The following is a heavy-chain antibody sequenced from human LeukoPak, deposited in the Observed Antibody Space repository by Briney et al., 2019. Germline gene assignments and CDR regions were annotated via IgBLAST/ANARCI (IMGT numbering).Heavy chain of an antibody. D-gene: IGHD6-13*01. CDR2: INPSGGSI. CDR3: ARVNWEQQLTYYFDY. Sequence: ASVKVSCKASGYTFTSHYMHWVRQAPGQGLEWMGIINPSGGSISYAQKLQGRVTMTTDTSTSTAYMELRSLRSDDTAVYYCARVNWEQQLTYYFDYWGQGTLVTVSS. CDR1: GYTFTSHY. J-gene: IGHJ4*02. V-gene: IGHV1-46*01.